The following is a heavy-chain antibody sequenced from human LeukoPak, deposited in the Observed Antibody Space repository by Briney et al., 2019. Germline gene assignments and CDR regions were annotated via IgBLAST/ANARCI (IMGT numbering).Heavy chain of an antibody. CDR1: GFTFDDYA. J-gene: IGHJ3*02. V-gene: IGHV3-43D*03. D-gene: IGHD2-2*01. Sequence: GGSLRLSCAASGFTFDDYAMHWVRQAPGKGLEWVSLISWDGGSTYYADSVKGRFTISRDNSTNSLYLQMNSLRAEDTAVYYCAREGRYCSSTSCYAEDAFDIWGQGTMVTVSS. CDR2: ISWDGGST. CDR3: AREGRYCSSTSCYAEDAFDI.